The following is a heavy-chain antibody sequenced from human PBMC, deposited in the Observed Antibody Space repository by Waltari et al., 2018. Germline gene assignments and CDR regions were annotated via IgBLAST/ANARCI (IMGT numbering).Heavy chain of an antibody. Sequence: QVQLQQSGSGLVKPSQTLSLPCVIPGAPVSRNRAAWNWIRQSPSRGLEWLGRTYYKSKWYTDYAESVRSRITIDADTSRNQFSLHLKSVTPEDTAVYFCARDSALRGYWYFDLWGRGTQVTVSS. J-gene: IGHJ2*01. CDR2: TYYKSKWYT. CDR1: GAPVSRNRAA. CDR3: ARDSALRGYWYFDL. V-gene: IGHV6-1*01.